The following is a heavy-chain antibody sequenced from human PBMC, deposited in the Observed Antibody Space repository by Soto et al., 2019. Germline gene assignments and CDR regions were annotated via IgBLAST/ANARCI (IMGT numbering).Heavy chain of an antibody. V-gene: IGHV4-59*01. D-gene: IGHD6-6*01. J-gene: IGHJ4*02. CDR2: VYHSGST. Sequence: PSETLSLTCSVSGGSMRNYYWNWIRQPPGRGLEWIGYVYHSGSTNYNPSLKSRVSMSVDVSRNHFSLTLHSVTAADTAVYFCTSSCSTSSSPDYWGQGTLVTVSS. CDR3: TSSCSTSSSPDY. CDR1: GGSMRNYY.